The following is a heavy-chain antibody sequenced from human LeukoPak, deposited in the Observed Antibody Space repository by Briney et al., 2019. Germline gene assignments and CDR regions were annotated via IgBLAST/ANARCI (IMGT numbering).Heavy chain of an antibody. CDR1: GYSISSGYY. Sequence: ASETLSLTCTVSGYSISSGYYWGWIRQPPGKGLEWIGSIYHSGSTYYNPSLKSRVTISVDTSKNQFSLKLSSVTAADTAVYYCAGFPLSEGWFDPWGQGTLVTVSS. CDR3: AGFPLSEGWFDP. CDR2: IYHSGST. J-gene: IGHJ5*02. V-gene: IGHV4-38-2*02.